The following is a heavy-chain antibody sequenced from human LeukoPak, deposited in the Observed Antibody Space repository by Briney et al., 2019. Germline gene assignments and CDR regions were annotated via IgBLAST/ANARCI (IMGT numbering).Heavy chain of an antibody. CDR1: GFTFSSYA. Sequence: GGSLRLSCAASGFTFSSYAMSWVRQAPGKWLEWVSAISGSGGSTYYADSVKGRFTISRDNSKNTLYLQMNSLRAEDTAVYHCAEDLSYSSRYYFDYWGQGTLVTVSS. D-gene: IGHD6-19*01. CDR3: AEDLSYSSRYYFDY. J-gene: IGHJ4*02. CDR2: ISGSGGST. V-gene: IGHV3-23*01.